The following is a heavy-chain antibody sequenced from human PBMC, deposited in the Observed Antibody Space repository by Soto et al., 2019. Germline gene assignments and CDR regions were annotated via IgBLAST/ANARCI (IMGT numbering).Heavy chain of an antibody. Sequence: PSETLSLTCAVSGGSISSGGYSWSWIRQPPGKGLEWIGYIYHSGSTYYNPSLKSRVTISVDRSKNQFPLKLSSVTAADTAVYYCAKGFQPLNEGMDVWGQGTTVTSP. CDR1: GGSISSGGYS. V-gene: IGHV4-30-2*01. CDR3: AKGFQPLNEGMDV. D-gene: IGHD2-2*01. CDR2: IYHSGST. J-gene: IGHJ6*02.